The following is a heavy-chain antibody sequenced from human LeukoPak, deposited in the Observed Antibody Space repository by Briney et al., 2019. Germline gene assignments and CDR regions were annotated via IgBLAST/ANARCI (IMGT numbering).Heavy chain of an antibody. J-gene: IGHJ4*02. V-gene: IGHV3-74*01. D-gene: IGHD1-7*01. CDR3: ARDNNWNYPDF. CDR2: ISNDGTAT. CDR1: GSTFSSYW. Sequence: GGSLRLSCAASGSTFSSYWMHWVRQAPGKGLVWVSRISNDGTATRYADSVKGRFTISRDNAKNTLFLQMNSLRAEDTAVYYCARDNNWNYPDFWGQGTLVTVSS.